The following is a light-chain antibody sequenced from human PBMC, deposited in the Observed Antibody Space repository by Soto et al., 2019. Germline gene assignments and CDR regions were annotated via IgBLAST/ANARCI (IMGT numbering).Light chain of an antibody. CDR3: QQSDSTPPT. V-gene: IGKV1-39*01. CDR2: SAS. Sequence: DIQMTQSPSSLSASVGDRITITCRASQSINYYLNWYQQKPGKAPNLLIYSASSLQSGVPSRFSGSGSGTDFTLTISSLKPEDFATYYCQQSDSTPPTFGQGTKVEIK. J-gene: IGKJ1*01. CDR1: QSINYY.